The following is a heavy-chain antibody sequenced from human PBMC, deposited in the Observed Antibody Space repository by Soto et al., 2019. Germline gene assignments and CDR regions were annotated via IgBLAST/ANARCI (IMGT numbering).Heavy chain of an antibody. V-gene: IGHV4-34*01. Sequence: SETLSLTCAVYGGSFSGYYWSWIRQPPGKGLEWIGENNHSGSTSYNPSLKSRVTISVDTSKNQFSLKLRSVTAADTAVYYCARGPSSMVRGVIKTRAPFDYWGQGTLVTVSS. D-gene: IGHD3-10*01. CDR3: ARGPSSMVRGVIKTRAPFDY. CDR1: GGSFSGYY. J-gene: IGHJ4*02. CDR2: NNHSGST.